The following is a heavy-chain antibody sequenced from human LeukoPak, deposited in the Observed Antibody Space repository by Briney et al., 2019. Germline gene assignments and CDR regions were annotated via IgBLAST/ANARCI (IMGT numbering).Heavy chain of an antibody. D-gene: IGHD2-15*01. CDR3: ARVGYCSGGSCYRTFDY. CDR2: ICTSGSN. V-gene: IGHV4-61*02. CDR1: GGSISSDSYY. Sequence: PSETLSLTCTVSGGSISSDSYYWIWQRQPTGKGLEWIVRICTSGSNIYNPSLKSRVTISVDTSKNQFSLKLSSVTAADTAVYYCARVGYCSGGSCYRTFDYWGQGTLVTVSS. J-gene: IGHJ4*02.